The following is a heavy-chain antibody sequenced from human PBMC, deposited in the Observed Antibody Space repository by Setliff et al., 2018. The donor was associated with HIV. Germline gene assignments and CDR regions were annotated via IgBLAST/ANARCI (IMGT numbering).Heavy chain of an antibody. CDR1: GFTFSSYG. CDR2: IWSDGRNK. Sequence: LRLSCAASGFTFSSYGMHWVRQAPGRGLEFVAAIWSDGRNKYYADSVRGRFIISRDNSKNTLYVQMNSLRAEDTAVYYCARTAGTEAVGPHYFDYWGQGTLVTVSS. J-gene: IGHJ4*02. D-gene: IGHD6-13*01. V-gene: IGHV3-33*01. CDR3: ARTAGTEAVGPHYFDY.